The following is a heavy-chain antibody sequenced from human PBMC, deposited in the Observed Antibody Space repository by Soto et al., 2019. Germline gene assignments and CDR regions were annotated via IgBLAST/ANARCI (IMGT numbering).Heavy chain of an antibody. J-gene: IGHJ4*02. Sequence: PGGSLRPSCAASGSTFSSYGMHWVRQAPGKGMEGMDLIGFDESNKDYAESEKGRSAISRDNSTNTLYLKLNSLKAETTSVEYCARDSHVGSGWQLTSDYWGQGTLVTVSS. V-gene: IGHV3-33*01. CDR1: GSTFSSYG. CDR3: ARDSHVGSGWQLTSDY. CDR2: IGFDESNK. D-gene: IGHD6-19*01.